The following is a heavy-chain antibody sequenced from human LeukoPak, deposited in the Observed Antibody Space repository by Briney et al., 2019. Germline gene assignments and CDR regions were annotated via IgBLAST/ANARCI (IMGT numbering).Heavy chain of an antibody. D-gene: IGHD3-22*01. V-gene: IGHV1-18*01. Sequence: ASVKVSCKASGYTFTSYGISWVRQAPGQGLEWMGWISAYNGNTNYAQKLQGRVTMTTDTSTTTAYMELRSLRSDDTAVYYCARDLGYDSSGPNSYYYYGMDVWGQGTPVTVSS. CDR3: ARDLGYDSSGPNSYYYYGMDV. CDR2: ISAYNGNT. J-gene: IGHJ6*02. CDR1: GYTFTSYG.